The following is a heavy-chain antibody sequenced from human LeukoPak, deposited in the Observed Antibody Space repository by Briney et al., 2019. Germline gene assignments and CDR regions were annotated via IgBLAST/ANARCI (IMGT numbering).Heavy chain of an antibody. V-gene: IGHV4-34*01. D-gene: IGHD3-3*01. Sequence: SETLSLTCAVYGGSFSGYYWSWIRQPPGKGLEWIGEINHSGSTNYNPSLKSRVTISVDTSKNQFSLKLSSVTAADTAVYYCARERAPTYDFWSGYYRYYHWFDPWGQGTLVTVSS. CDR1: GGSFSGYY. J-gene: IGHJ5*02. CDR2: INHSGST. CDR3: ARERAPTYDFWSGYYRYYHWFDP.